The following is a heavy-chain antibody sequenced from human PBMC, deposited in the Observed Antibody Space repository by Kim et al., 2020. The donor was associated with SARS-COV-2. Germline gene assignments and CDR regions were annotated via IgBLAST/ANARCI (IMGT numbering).Heavy chain of an antibody. Sequence: YADAVRGRFTTSRDDSKDTLYLQMNTLRAEDTAVYYCARGSTGSFDWFDPWGQGTLVTVSS. J-gene: IGHJ5*02. D-gene: IGHD3-10*01. V-gene: IGHV3-33*01. CDR3: ARGSTGSFDWFDP.